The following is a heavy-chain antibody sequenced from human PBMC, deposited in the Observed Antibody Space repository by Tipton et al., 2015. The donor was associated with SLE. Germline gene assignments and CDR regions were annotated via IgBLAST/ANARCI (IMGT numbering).Heavy chain of an antibody. J-gene: IGHJ4*02. Sequence: TLSLTCTVSGGTIRSDTYYWTWIRQSPGKGLEWIGYIYDSGTTYYSPSLERRLTISVDTYKNQFSLQLTSVTAADTAVYYCARVYDIWSGPYFDYWGQGTLVTVSS. CDR2: IYDSGTT. CDR1: GGTIRSDTYY. V-gene: IGHV4-31*03. D-gene: IGHD3-3*01. CDR3: ARVYDIWSGPYFDY.